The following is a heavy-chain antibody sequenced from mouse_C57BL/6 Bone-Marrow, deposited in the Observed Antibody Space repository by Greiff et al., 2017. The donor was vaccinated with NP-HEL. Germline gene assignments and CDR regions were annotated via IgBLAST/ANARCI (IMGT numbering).Heavy chain of an antibody. D-gene: IGHD2-13*01. V-gene: IGHV1-20*01. CDR2: INPYNGDT. J-gene: IGHJ3*01. CDR3: ARGYGDHEGFAY. Sequence: EVNVVESGPELVKPGDSVKISCKASGYSFTGYFMNWVMQSHGKSLEWIGRINPYNGDTFYNQKFKGKATLTVDKSSSTAYMELRSLTSEDSAVYYCARGYGDHEGFAYWGQGTLVTVSA. CDR1: GYSFTGYF.